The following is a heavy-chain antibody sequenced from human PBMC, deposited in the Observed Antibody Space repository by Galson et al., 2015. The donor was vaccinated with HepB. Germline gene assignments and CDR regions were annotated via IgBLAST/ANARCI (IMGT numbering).Heavy chain of an antibody. CDR2: ISSYNGDT. Sequence: SVKVSCKASGYTFTDYGFNWVRQAPGQGLEWMGWISSYNGDTDYAQNFQNRVTMTTDTSTNTAYMEVRSLTSVDTAVYYCARSGGVSSYYYYGMDVWGQGTTVTVSS. CDR3: ARSGGVSSYYYYGMDV. J-gene: IGHJ6*02. V-gene: IGHV1-18*04. CDR1: GYTFTDYG. D-gene: IGHD3-10*01.